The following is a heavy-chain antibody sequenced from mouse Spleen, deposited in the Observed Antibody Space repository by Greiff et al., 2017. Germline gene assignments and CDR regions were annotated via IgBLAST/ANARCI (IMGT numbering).Heavy chain of an antibody. CDR2: INPNNGGT. CDR3: VRCEYYFDY. V-gene: IGHV1-26*01. Sequence: EVQLQQSGPELVKPGASVKISCKASGYTFTDYYMNWVKQSHGKSLEWIGDINPNNGGTSYNQKFKGKATLTVDKSSSTAYMELRSLTSEDSAVYYCVRCEYYFDYWGQGTTLTVSS. CDR1: GYTFTDYY. J-gene: IGHJ2*01.